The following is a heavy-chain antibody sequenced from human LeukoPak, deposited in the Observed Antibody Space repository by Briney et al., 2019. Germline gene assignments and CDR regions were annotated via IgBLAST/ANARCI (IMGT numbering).Heavy chain of an antibody. Sequence: SVKVSCKASGGTFSSYAISWVRQAPGQGLEWMGGIIPIFGTANYAQKFQGRVTITADKSTSTAYMELRSLRSEDTAVYYCARSVDYYYGAGSYYPFDYWAREPWSPSPQ. CDR3: ARSVDYYYGAGSYYPFDY. D-gene: IGHD3-10*01. J-gene: IGHJ4*02. CDR1: GGTFSSYA. CDR2: IIPIFGTA. V-gene: IGHV1-69*06.